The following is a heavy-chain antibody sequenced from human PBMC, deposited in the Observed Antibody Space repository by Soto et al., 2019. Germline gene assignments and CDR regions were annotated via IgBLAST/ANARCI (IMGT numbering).Heavy chain of an antibody. J-gene: IGHJ5*02. CDR3: ARDPSGSYYGWLDP. CDR1: GGSISSYY. CDR2: IYTSGST. D-gene: IGHD1-26*01. V-gene: IGHV4-4*07. Sequence: VSGGSISSYYWSWIRQPAGKGLEWIGRIYTSGSTNYNPSLKSRVTMSVDTSKNQFSLKLSSVTAADTAVYYCARDPSGSYYGWLDPWGQGPLVTVYS.